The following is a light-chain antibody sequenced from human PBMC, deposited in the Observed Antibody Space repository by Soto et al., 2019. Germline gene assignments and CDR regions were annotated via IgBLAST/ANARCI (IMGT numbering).Light chain of an antibody. V-gene: IGKV3-20*01. CDR1: QSVSSSY. Sequence: EIVLTQSPGTLSLSPGGIATLSCRASQSVSSSYLAWYQQKPGQAPRLLIYGASSRTTGIPDRFSGSGSGTEFTLTISRLEPEDFAVYYCQQYGSSQYTFGQGTKLEIK. J-gene: IGKJ2*01. CDR3: QQYGSSQYT. CDR2: GAS.